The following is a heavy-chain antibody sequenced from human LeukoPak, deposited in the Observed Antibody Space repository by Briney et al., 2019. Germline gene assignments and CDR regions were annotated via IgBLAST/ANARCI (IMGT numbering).Heavy chain of an antibody. CDR3: ARDKSYYDFWSGYSYYYYYYYMDV. CDR2: ISAYNGNT. CDR1: GYTFTSYG. Sequence: ASVKVSCKASGYTFTSYGISWVRQAPGQGLEWMGWISAYNGNTNYAQKLQGRVTMTTDTSTSTAYMELRSLRSDDTAVYYCARDKSYYDFWSGYSYYYYYYYMDVWGKGTTVTVSS. V-gene: IGHV1-18*01. J-gene: IGHJ6*03. D-gene: IGHD3-3*01.